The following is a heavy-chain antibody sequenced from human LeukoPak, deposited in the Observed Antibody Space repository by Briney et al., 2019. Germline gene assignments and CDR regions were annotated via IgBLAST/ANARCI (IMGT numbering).Heavy chain of an antibody. D-gene: IGHD3-9*01. CDR3: ASGLGVGWLGTRQNWFDP. Sequence: ASVKVSCKASGYTFTGYYMHWVRQAPGQGLEWMGWINPNSGGTNYAQKFQGRATMTRDTSISTAYMELSRLRSDDTAVYYCASGLGVGWLGTRQNWFDPWGQGTLVTVSS. J-gene: IGHJ5*02. CDR1: GYTFTGYY. CDR2: INPNSGGT. V-gene: IGHV1-2*02.